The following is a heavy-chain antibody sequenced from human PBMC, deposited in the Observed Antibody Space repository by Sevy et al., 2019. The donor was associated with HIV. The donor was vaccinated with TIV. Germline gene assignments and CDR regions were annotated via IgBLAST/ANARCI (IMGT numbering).Heavy chain of an antibody. CDR1: GFTFSDYY. CDR3: ARGGKYSYGSYYYYYYMDV. Sequence: GGSLRLSCAASGFTFSDYYMSWIRQAPGKGLEWVSYISSSSSYTNYADSVKGRFTISRDNAKNSLYLQMSSLRAEDTAVYYRARGGKYSYGSYYYYYYMDVWGKGTTVTVSS. CDR2: ISSSSSYT. J-gene: IGHJ6*03. V-gene: IGHV3-11*06. D-gene: IGHD5-18*01.